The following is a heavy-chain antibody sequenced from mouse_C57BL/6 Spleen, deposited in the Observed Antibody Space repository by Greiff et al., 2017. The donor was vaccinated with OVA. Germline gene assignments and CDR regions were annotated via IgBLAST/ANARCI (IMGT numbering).Heavy chain of an antibody. J-gene: IGHJ4*01. CDR3: ARSLYSNYEGYAMDY. CDR1: GYTFTSYW. D-gene: IGHD2-5*01. CDR2: IYPGSGST. V-gene: IGHV1-55*01. Sequence: VQLQQPGAELVKPGASVKMSCKASGYTFTSYWITWVKQRPGQGLEWIGDIYPGSGSTNYNEKFKSKATLTVDTSSSTAYMQLSSLTSEDSAVYYCARSLYSNYEGYAMDYWGQGTSVTVSS.